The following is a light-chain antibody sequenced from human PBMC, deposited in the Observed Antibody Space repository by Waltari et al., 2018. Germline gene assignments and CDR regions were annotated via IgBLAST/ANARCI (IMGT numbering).Light chain of an antibody. J-gene: IGKJ4*01. Sequence: EIVLTQSPGTLSLSPGERATLSCRASQSFSSSFLAWYQQRPGQAPRLLIYSASNRAAGIPDRFSGSGSGTDFTLTISRLEPEDFAVYYCQWYGSSPLLTFGGGTTVAIK. CDR3: QWYGSSPLLT. CDR1: QSFSSSF. V-gene: IGKV3-20*01. CDR2: SAS.